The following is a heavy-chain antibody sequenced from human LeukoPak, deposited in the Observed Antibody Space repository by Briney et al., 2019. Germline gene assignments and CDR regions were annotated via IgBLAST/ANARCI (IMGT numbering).Heavy chain of an antibody. CDR2: IHHSGST. Sequence: SETLSLTCAVAGGSISSSNWWSWARQPPEKGLEWIGEIHHSGSTNYNPSLKSRVTISLDKSKNQFSLKLSSVTAADTAVYYCAGESGSYYFDYWGQGTLVTVSS. CDR1: GGSISSSNW. V-gene: IGHV4-4*02. J-gene: IGHJ4*02. CDR3: AGESGSYYFDY. D-gene: IGHD1-26*01.